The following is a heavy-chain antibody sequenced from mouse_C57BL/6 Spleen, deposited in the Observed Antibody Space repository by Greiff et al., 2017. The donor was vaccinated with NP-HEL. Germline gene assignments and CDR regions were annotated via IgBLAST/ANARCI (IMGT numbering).Heavy chain of an antibody. CDR1: GYTFTSYW. CDR3: ARQGLLDYYFDY. J-gene: IGHJ2*01. Sequence: QVQLQQPGAELVKPGASVKLSCKASGYTFTSYWMHWVKQRPGQGLEWIGMIHPNSGSTNYNEKFKSKATLTVDKSSSTAYMQLSSLTSEDSAVYYFARQGLLDYYFDYWGQGTTLTVSS. V-gene: IGHV1-64*01. D-gene: IGHD3-3*01. CDR2: IHPNSGST.